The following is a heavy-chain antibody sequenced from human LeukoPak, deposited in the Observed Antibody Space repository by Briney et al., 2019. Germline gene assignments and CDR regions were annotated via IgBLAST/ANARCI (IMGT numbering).Heavy chain of an antibody. Sequence: ASVKVSCKASGYTFTSYDINWVRQATGQGLEWMGWMNPNSGNTGYAQKFQGRVTMTRNTSISTAYMELSSLRSEDTAVYYCARALYYYGSESDAFDIWGQGTMDTVSS. J-gene: IGHJ3*02. V-gene: IGHV1-8*01. CDR3: ARALYYYGSESDAFDI. D-gene: IGHD3-10*01. CDR2: MNPNSGNT. CDR1: GYTFTSYD.